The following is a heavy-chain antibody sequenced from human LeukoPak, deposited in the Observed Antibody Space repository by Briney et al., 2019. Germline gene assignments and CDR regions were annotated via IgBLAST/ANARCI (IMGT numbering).Heavy chain of an antibody. Sequence: GESLKISCKGFGYSFSDYWIGWVRQMPGKGLEWVGIIYPGDSDTRYSPSLQGQVTISADKSISTVYLQWSSLKASDTAMYYCARTLQSYGHNYFDPWGQGPLVTVSS. CDR3: ARTLQSYGHNYFDP. J-gene: IGHJ5*02. CDR2: IYPGDSDT. CDR1: GYSFSDYW. D-gene: IGHD5-18*01. V-gene: IGHV5-51*01.